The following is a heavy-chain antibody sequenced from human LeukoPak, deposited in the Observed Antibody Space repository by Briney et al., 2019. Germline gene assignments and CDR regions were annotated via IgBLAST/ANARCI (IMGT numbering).Heavy chain of an antibody. CDR3: AREGSSGYGYFDY. Sequence: GGSLRLSCAASGFTVSSNYMSLVRQAPGKGLEWVSVIYSGGSTYYADSVKGRFTISRDNSKNTLYLQMNSLRAEDTAVYYCAREGSSGYGYFDYWGQGTLVTVSS. D-gene: IGHD3-22*01. CDR2: IYSGGST. V-gene: IGHV3-66*01. J-gene: IGHJ4*02. CDR1: GFTVSSNY.